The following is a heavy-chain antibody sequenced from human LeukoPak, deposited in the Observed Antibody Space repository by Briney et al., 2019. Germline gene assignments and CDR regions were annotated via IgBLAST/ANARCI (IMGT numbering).Heavy chain of an antibody. Sequence: GGSLRLSCSASGLSLSDHSSHWVRQAPGKGLEFVSAVSRKGTSPFYANSVKGRFTISRDNSRKTVSLQMASLRAEDTAVYFCARGSTGYCPSSSCPHALDVWGHGTMVTVSP. V-gene: IGHV3-64*01. CDR3: ARGSTGYCPSSSCPHALDV. D-gene: IGHD2-8*01. CDR1: GLSLSDHS. CDR2: VSRKGTSP. J-gene: IGHJ3*01.